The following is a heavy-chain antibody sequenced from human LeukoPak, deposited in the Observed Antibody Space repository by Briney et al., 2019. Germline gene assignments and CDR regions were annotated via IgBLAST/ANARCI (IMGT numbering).Heavy chain of an antibody. Sequence: GGSLRLSCAASGFTFTNYWMHWVRQAPGKGLVWVLRINSDGHTTTYADSVKGRFTISRDNAKNTLYLQMNSLRAEDTAVYYCARGGVDYWGQGTLVTVSS. V-gene: IGHV3-74*01. CDR2: INSDGHTT. CDR3: ARGGVDY. D-gene: IGHD3-16*01. CDR1: GFTFTNYW. J-gene: IGHJ4*02.